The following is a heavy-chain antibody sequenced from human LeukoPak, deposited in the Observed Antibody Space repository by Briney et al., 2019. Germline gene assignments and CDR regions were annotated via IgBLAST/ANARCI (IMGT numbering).Heavy chain of an antibody. Sequence: GSSVKVSXKASGGTFSSYAISWVRQAPGQGLEWMGRIIPIFGTANYAQKFQGRVTITTDESTSTAYMELSSLRSEDTAVYYCARTYYYDSSGYIGDYWGQGTLVTVSS. D-gene: IGHD3-22*01. V-gene: IGHV1-69*05. CDR3: ARTYYYDSSGYIGDY. J-gene: IGHJ4*02. CDR1: GGTFSSYA. CDR2: IIPIFGTA.